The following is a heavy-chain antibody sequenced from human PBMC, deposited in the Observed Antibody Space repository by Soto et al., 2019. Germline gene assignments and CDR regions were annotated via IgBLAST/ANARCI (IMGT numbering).Heavy chain of an antibody. CDR3: AGGLPHY. CDR1: GGSISSSSYY. V-gene: IGHV4-39*07. Sequence: SETLSITCTVSGGSISSSSYYWGWIRQPPGKGLEWIGSIYYSGSTYYNPSLKSRVTISVDTSKNQFSLKLSSVTAADTAVYYCAGGLPHYWGQGTLVTVSS. D-gene: IGHD5-18*01. CDR2: IYYSGST. J-gene: IGHJ4*02.